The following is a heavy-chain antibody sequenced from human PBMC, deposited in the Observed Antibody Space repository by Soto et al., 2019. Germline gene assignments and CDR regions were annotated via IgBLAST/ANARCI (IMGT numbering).Heavy chain of an antibody. CDR3: ARARYCSGGSCYSVY. D-gene: IGHD2-15*01. J-gene: IGHJ4*02. CDR1: GGTFSSYA. CDR2: IIPIFGTA. Sequence: SVKVSCKASGGTFSSYAISWVRQAPGQGLEWMGGIIPIFGTANYAQKFQGRVTMTKNTSTSTAYMELSSLRSEDTAVYYCARARYCSGGSCYSVYWGQGTLVTVSS. V-gene: IGHV1-69*05.